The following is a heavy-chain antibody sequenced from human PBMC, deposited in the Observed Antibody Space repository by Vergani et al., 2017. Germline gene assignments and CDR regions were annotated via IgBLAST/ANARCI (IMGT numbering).Heavy chain of an antibody. V-gene: IGHV4-59*12. Sequence: QVQLEESGPGLVKPSETLSLTCTVSGGSFNTYYWSWIRQSPGKGLEWIGSIYYSGSTYYNPSLKSRVTISVDTSNNHFSLRLNSLTAADTAVYYCARRSGIVYDIFSGTQYFFDFWGQGTLVTVSS. CDR1: GGSFNTYY. CDR2: IYYSGST. J-gene: IGHJ4*02. D-gene: IGHD3-9*01. CDR3: ARRSGIVYDIFSGTQYFFDF.